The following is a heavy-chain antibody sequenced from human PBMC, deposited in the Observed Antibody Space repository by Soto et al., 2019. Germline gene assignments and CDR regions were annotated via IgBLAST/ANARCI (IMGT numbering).Heavy chain of an antibody. CDR1: GYTFTSYW. CDR2: IYPSDSDI. D-gene: IGHD2-15*01. CDR3: VRSGTSSGRFSDY. J-gene: IGHJ4*02. V-gene: IGHV5-51*01. Sequence: GESLKISCKGSGYTFTSYWIGWVRQMPGEGPEWMGVIYPSDSDIRYSPSFQGKVTISADKSITTAYLQWSSLKAADTAMYYCVRSGTSSGRFSDYWGQGTLVTVSS.